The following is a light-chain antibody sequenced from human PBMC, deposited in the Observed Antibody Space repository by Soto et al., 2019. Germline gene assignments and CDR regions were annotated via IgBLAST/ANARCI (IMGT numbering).Light chain of an antibody. J-gene: IGKJ5*01. Sequence: DIQMTQSPSSLSASVGDRVTITCRASQGISNYLAWFQQKPGKVPKLLIYAASTLQSGVPSRFSGSGSGTDFTLTITSLQPEDAATYYCQKYHSAPFITFGQGTRLEIK. V-gene: IGKV1-27*01. CDR3: QKYHSAPFIT. CDR1: QGISNY. CDR2: AAS.